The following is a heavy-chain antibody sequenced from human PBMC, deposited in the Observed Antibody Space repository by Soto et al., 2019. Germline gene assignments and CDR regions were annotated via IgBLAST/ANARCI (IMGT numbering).Heavy chain of an antibody. J-gene: IGHJ6*02. CDR2: IVVGSGNT. D-gene: IGHD2-15*01. CDR1: GFTFTSSA. CDR3: AADSYCSGGSCYGDYYYYGMDV. Sequence: SVKVSCKASGFTFTSSAVQWVRQARGQRLEWIGWIVVGSGNTNYAQKFQERVTITRDMSTSTAYMELSSLRSEDTAVYYCAADSYCSGGSCYGDYYYYGMDVWGQGTTVTVSS. V-gene: IGHV1-58*01.